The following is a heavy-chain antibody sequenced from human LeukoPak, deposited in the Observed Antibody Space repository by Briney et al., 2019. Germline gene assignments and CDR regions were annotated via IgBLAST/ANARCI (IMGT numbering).Heavy chain of an antibody. J-gene: IGHJ6*03. D-gene: IGHD1-1*01. CDR2: VDHTGST. CDR1: DDSITMYY. CDR3: ARGRVSSSTWYSTYYYYFYMDV. Sequence: SETLSLTCSVSDDSITMYYWTWIWQPPGKGLEWIGYVDHTGSTNFNPSLNGRVSISRDTTKNLFSLRLRSVTAADTAVYFCARGRVSSSTWYSTYYYYFYMDVWGKGTTVTVSS. V-gene: IGHV4-59*01.